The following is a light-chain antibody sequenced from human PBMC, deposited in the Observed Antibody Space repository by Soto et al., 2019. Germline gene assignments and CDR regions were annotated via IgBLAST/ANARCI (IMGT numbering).Light chain of an antibody. J-gene: IGLJ2*01. CDR1: SSNIGSNT. Sequence: QSALTQPPSASGTPGQRVTISCSGSSSNIGSNTVNWYQQLPGTAPKLLIYSNNQRPSGVPDRFSGSKSGTSASLAISGRQSEDEADYYCAAWDDSLNGPGVVFGGGTKLTVL. CDR3: AAWDDSLNGPGVV. V-gene: IGLV1-44*01. CDR2: SNN.